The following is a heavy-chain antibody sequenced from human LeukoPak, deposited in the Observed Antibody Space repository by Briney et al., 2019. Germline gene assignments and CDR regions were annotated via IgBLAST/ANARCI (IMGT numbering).Heavy chain of an antibody. CDR3: ARELIVVVPAAIYYGMDV. V-gene: IGHV3-30*04. J-gene: IGHJ6*02. D-gene: IGHD2-2*01. Sequence: GGSLRLSCAASGFTFSSYAMHWVRQAPGKGLEWVAVISYDGSNKYYADSVKGRFTISRDNSKNTLYLQMNSLRAEDTAVYYCARELIVVVPAAIYYGMDVWGQGTTVTVSS. CDR1: GFTFSSYA. CDR2: ISYDGSNK.